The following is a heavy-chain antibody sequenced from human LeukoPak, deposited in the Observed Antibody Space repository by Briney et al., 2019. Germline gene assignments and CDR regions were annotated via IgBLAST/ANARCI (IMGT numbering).Heavy chain of an antibody. Sequence: SEPLSLTCTVSGDSVSRYYWTWFRQSPWKGLEWIGFIYHSGSTDSNPSLKSRVAMSVDTSTNQVSLEVKSVAAADTAIYYCATGSRSATSDAFDTWGQGTMVTVSS. V-gene: IGHV4-59*02. D-gene: IGHD2-15*01. CDR1: GDSVSRYY. CDR2: IYHSGST. CDR3: ATGSRSATSDAFDT. J-gene: IGHJ3*02.